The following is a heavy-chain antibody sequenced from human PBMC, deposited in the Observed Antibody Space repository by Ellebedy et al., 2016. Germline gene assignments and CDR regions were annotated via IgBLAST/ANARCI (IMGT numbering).Heavy chain of an antibody. CDR1: GYTFTGYY. CDR2: INPNSGGT. V-gene: IGHV1-2*02. J-gene: IGHJ3*02. D-gene: IGHD1-7*01. CDR3: ITPNWNSWAFDI. Sequence: ASVKVSXXASGYTFTGYYMHWVRQAPGQGLEWMGWINPNSGGTNYAQKFQGRVTMTRDTSISTAYMELSRLRSDDTAVYYCITPNWNSWAFDIWGQGTMVTVSS.